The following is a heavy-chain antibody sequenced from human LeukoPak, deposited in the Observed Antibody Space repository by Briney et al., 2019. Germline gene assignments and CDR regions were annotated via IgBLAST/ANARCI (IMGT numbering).Heavy chain of an antibody. CDR1: GGSFSGYY. CDR3: ARALGHPILYYYYYYMDV. J-gene: IGHJ6*03. V-gene: IGHV4-34*01. D-gene: IGHD7-27*01. Sequence: SETLSLTCAVYGGSFSGYYWSWIRQPPGKGLEWIGEINHSGSTNYNPSLKSRVTISVDTSKNQSSLKLSSVTAADTAVYYCARALGHPILYYYYYYMDVWGKGTMVTVSS. CDR2: INHSGST.